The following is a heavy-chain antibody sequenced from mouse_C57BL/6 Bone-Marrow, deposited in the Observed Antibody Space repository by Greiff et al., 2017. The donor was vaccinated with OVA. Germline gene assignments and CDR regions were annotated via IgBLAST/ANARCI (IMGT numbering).Heavy chain of an antibody. CDR1: GYTFTSYW. V-gene: IGHV1-59*01. CDR2: IDPSDSYT. J-gene: IGHJ4*01. CDR3: ARSLYDDDDWGAMRY. Sequence: QVQLQQPGAELVRPGTSVKLSCKASGYTFTSYWLHWVKQRPGQGLEWIGVIDPSDSYTNYNQKFKGKATLTVDTSSSTAYMQLSSLTSEDSAVYYCARSLYDDDDWGAMRYWGQGTSVTVSS. D-gene: IGHD2-4*01.